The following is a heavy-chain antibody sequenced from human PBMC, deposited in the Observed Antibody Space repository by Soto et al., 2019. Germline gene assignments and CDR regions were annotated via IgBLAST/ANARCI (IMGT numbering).Heavy chain of an antibody. V-gene: IGHV3-73*01. D-gene: IGHD2-2*02. J-gene: IGHJ6*02. CDR1: GFTFGASA. CDR3: WFDCISASCYNYYYDGMDV. Sequence: GGSLRLSCAASGFTFGASALQWVRQASGKGLEWLGRVGSRGETYATTYAASVKGRFTISRDDSKNTAYLQMNSLKIEDTAIYYCWFDCISASCYNYYYDGMDVWGQGTTVTVS. CDR2: VGSRGETYAT.